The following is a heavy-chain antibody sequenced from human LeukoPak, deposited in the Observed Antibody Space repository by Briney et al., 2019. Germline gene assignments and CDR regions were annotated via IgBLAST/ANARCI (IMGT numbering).Heavy chain of an antibody. CDR3: AKVLRDAYNGGFDY. Sequence: GGSLSLSCAASGFTFDDYAMHWVRPAPGRGLAWVSGISWNSVSIGYAASVKGRFTISRDNANNSLYLQMNSLGAEDTALYYCAKVLRDAYNGGFDYWGQGTLVTVSS. J-gene: IGHJ4*02. V-gene: IGHV3-9*01. CDR2: ISWNSVSI. D-gene: IGHD5-24*01. CDR1: GFTFDDYA.